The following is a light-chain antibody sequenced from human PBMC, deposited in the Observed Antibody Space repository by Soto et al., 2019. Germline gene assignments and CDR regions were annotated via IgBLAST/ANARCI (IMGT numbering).Light chain of an antibody. J-gene: IGKJ1*01. CDR1: QSVGSNF. CDR3: QQDGSPPWA. V-gene: IGKV3-20*01. CDR2: AAS. Sequence: IVLTQSPGTLSLSPEERATLSCRASQSVGSNFLAWYQQKRGQAPRILIYAASNRASGIPDRFSGSGSGSDFTLTISRLEPEDFAVYYCQQDGSPPWAFGQGTRVEI.